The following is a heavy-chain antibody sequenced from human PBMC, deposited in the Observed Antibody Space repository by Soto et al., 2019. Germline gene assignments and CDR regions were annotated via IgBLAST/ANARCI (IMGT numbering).Heavy chain of an antibody. CDR2: INHSGST. V-gene: IGHV4-34*01. CDR3: ARGVKAVAATLDY. D-gene: IGHD6-19*01. CDR1: GGSFSGYY. J-gene: IGHJ4*02. Sequence: QVQLQQWGAGLLKPSETLSLTCAVYGGSFSGYYWSWIRQPPGKGLEWIGEINHSGSTNYNPSLKSRVTIAVDTSKNQFSLNLSSVTAADTAVYYCARGVKAVAATLDYWGQGTLVTVYS.